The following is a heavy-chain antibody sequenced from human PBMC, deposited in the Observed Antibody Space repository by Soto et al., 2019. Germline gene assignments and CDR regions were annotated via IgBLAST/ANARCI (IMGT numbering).Heavy chain of an antibody. CDR1: GGSISSISYY. Sequence: SETLSLTXTVSGGSISSISYYWGWIRQPPGKGLEWIGYIYYSGSTYYNPSLKSRVTISVDTSKNQFSLKLSSVTAADTAVYYCARRYGYSFDYWGQGTLVTVSS. V-gene: IGHV4-39*07. CDR2: IYYSGST. D-gene: IGHD1-1*01. J-gene: IGHJ4*02. CDR3: ARRYGYSFDY.